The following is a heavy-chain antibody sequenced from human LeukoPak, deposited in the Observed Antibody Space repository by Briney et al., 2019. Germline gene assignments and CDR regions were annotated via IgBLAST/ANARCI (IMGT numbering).Heavy chain of an antibody. Sequence: GGSLRLSCAASGFNFTTHGMNWVRQAPGKGLEWLSSISSSGSYTYYTDSVKGRFTISRDNAKNSLYLQMNSLRADDTAVYYCGKEASGYYGSGSYIDYWGQGTLVTVSS. J-gene: IGHJ4*02. CDR3: GKEASGYYGSGSYIDY. CDR2: ISSSGSYT. V-gene: IGHV3-21*04. D-gene: IGHD3-10*01. CDR1: GFNFTTHG.